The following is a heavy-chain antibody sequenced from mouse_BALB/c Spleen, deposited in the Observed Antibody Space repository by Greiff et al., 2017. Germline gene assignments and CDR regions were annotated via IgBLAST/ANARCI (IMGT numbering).Heavy chain of an antibody. CDR1: GFTFSSYA. Sequence: EVQLVESGGGLVKPGGSLKLSCAASGFTFSSYAMSWVRQSPEKRLEWVAEISSGGSYTYYPDTVTGRFTISRDNAKNTLYLEMSSLRSEDTAMYYCAREMDGNYAMDYWGQGTSVTVSS. CDR3: AREMDGNYAMDY. V-gene: IGHV5-9-4*01. D-gene: IGHD2-1*01. J-gene: IGHJ4*01. CDR2: ISSGGSYT.